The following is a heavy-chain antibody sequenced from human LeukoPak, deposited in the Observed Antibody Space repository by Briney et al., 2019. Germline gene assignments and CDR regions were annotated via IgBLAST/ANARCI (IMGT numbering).Heavy chain of an antibody. CDR2: IYTSGST. CDR3: ARGGGNPDY. CDR1: GGSISSGSYY. V-gene: IGHV4-61*02. Sequence: SETLSLTCTVSGGSISSGSYYWSWIRQPAGKGLEWIGCIYTSGSTNYNPSLKSRVTISVGTSKNQFSLKLSSVTAADTAVYYCARGGGNPDYWGQGTLVTVSS. J-gene: IGHJ4*02. D-gene: IGHD4-23*01.